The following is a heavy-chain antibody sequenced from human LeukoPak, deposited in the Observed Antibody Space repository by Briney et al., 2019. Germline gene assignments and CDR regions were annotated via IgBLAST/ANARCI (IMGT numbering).Heavy chain of an antibody. J-gene: IGHJ3*02. V-gene: IGHV5-51*01. CDR3: ARLYYRGAAGYDAFDI. CDR2: IYPGDSDT. D-gene: IGHD6-13*01. CDR1: GYSFTSYW. Sequence: GESLKISCKGSGYSFTSYWIGWVRQMPGKGLEWMGIIYPGDSDTRYSPSFQGQVTISADKSISTAYLQWSSLKASDTAMYYCARLYYRGAAGYDAFDIWGQGTMVTVSS.